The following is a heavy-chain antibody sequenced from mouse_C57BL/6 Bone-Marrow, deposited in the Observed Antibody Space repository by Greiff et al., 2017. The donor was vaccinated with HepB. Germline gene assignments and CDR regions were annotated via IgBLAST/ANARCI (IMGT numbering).Heavy chain of an antibody. CDR2: INPYNGGT. J-gene: IGHJ2*01. CDR1: GYTFTDYY. D-gene: IGHD1-1*01. CDR3: ARGSYYYGSSYY. Sequence: VQLKESGPVLVKPGASVKMSCKASGYTFTDYYMNWVKQSHGKSLEWIGVINPYNGGTSYNQKFKGKATLTVDKSSSTAYMELNSLTSEDSAVYYCARGSYYYGSSYYWGQGTTLTVSS. V-gene: IGHV1-19*01.